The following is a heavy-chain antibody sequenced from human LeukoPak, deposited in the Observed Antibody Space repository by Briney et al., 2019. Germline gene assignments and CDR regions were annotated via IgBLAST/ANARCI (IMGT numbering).Heavy chain of an antibody. Sequence: GGSLRLSCAASGFTFSDYYMSWIRQAPGKGLEWVSYISSSGSTIYYADSVKGRFTISRDNAKNSLYLQMNSLRAEDTAVYYCARDSPVWFGDVFDIWGQGTMVTVSS. CDR1: GFTFSDYY. CDR3: ARDSPVWFGDVFDI. J-gene: IGHJ3*02. D-gene: IGHD3-10*01. CDR2: ISSSGSTI. V-gene: IGHV3-11*01.